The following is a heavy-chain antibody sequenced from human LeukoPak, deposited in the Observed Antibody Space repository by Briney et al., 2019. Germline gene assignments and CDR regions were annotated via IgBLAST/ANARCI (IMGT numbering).Heavy chain of an antibody. J-gene: IGHJ5*02. V-gene: IGHV4-30-4*07. CDR3: ARDYSSGYWFDP. CDR1: GGSISSGGYT. D-gene: IGHD6-19*01. Sequence: SQTLSLTCAVSGGSISSGGYTWSWIRQPPGKGLEWIGHIYYSGSTYYNLSLKSRVTISVDTSKNQFSLKLSSVTAADTAVYYCARDYSSGYWFDPWGQGTLVTVSS. CDR2: IYYSGST.